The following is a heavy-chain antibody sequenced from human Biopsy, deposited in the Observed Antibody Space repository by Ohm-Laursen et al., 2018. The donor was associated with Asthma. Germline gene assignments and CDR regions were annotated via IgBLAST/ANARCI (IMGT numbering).Heavy chain of an antibody. J-gene: IGHJ4*02. Sequence: SLRLSCTASGFAVSRDYMFWVRQAPGKGLEWVPVIYSGGTSHTADSVRGRFTISRDYSKNTLYLQMHSLRAEDTAVYYCARGDSSNWSYYYFDYWGQGTLVTVSS. CDR3: ARGDSSNWSYYYFDY. CDR1: GFAVSRDY. CDR2: IYSGGTS. D-gene: IGHD3-22*01. V-gene: IGHV3-53*01.